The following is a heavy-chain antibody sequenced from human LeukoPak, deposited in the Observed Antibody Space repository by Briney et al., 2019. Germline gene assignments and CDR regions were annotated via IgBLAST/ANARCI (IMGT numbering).Heavy chain of an antibody. CDR3: AREDCGSTSCLWENWFDP. V-gene: IGHV3-30*04. Sequence: PGRSLRLSCAASGFTFSSYAMHWVRQAPGKGLEWVAVISYDGSNKYYADSVKGRFTISRDNSKNTLYLQMNSLRAEDTAVYYCAREDCGSTSCLWENWFDPWGQGTLVTVSS. D-gene: IGHD2-2*01. J-gene: IGHJ5*02. CDR1: GFTFSSYA. CDR2: ISYDGSNK.